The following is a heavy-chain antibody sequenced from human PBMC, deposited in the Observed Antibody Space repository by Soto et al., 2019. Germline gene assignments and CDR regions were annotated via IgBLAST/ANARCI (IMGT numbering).Heavy chain of an antibody. D-gene: IGHD1-1*01. CDR1: GFTFDTYG. CDR2: ISYEGSNT. Sequence: QVHLVESGGGVVQPGKSLRLSCVASGFTFDTYGIHWVRQAPGKGLQWVALISYEGSNTYYADSVRGRFTISRDNSQNALYLQMNTLRPEDTGVYYCARVTPGNNLYYFSGLDFWGQGTSVTVSS. J-gene: IGHJ6*02. V-gene: IGHV3-30-3*01. CDR3: ARVTPGNNLYYFSGLDF.